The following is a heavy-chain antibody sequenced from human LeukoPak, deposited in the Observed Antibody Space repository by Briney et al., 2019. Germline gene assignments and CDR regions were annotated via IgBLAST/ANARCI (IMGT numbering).Heavy chain of an antibody. J-gene: IGHJ4*02. V-gene: IGHV3-30-3*01. CDR1: GFAFSRHT. D-gene: IGHD3-3*02. CDR2: IESDVTNK. CDR3: ARQDISLDD. Sequence: PGGSLRLSCAASGFAFSRHTMHWVRQAPGKGLEWVAVIESDVTNKYHADSVKGRFTISRDNSKNTLYLQMSSLRPGDTALYFCARQDISLDDWGQGTLVTVSS.